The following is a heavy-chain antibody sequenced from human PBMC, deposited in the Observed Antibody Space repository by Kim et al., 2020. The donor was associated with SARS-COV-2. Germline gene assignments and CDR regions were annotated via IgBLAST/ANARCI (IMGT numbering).Heavy chain of an antibody. CDR1: GFTFSSYA. CDR2: ISGSGGST. D-gene: IGHD6-19*01. Sequence: GGSLRLSCAASGFTFSSYAMSWVRQAPGKGLEWVSVISGSGGSTYYADSVKGRFTISRDNSKNSLYLQMNSLRAEDTAVYYCAKEGGGVAVAGEIWGYYFDYWGQGTLVTVSS. CDR3: AKEGGGVAVAGEIWGYYFDY. J-gene: IGHJ4*02. V-gene: IGHV3-23*01.